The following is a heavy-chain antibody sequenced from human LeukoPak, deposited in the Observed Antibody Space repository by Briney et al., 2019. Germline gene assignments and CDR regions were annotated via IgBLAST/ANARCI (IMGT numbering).Heavy chain of an antibody. Sequence: SETLSLTCIVSSGSISSYYWSWIRQPPGKGLEWIGYIYYSGSTNYNPSLKSRVTISVDTSKNQFSLKLSSVTAADTAVYYCAREPGIAAAGRMDYWGQGTLVTVSS. CDR2: IYYSGST. CDR1: SGSISSYY. V-gene: IGHV4-59*12. CDR3: AREPGIAAAGRMDY. J-gene: IGHJ4*02. D-gene: IGHD6-13*01.